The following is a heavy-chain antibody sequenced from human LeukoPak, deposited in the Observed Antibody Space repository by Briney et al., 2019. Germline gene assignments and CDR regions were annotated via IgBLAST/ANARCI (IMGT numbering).Heavy chain of an antibody. J-gene: IGHJ4*02. CDR2: INSDASTI. V-gene: IGHV3-74*01. D-gene: IGHD4/OR15-4a*01. Sequence: QPGGSLRLSCAASGLTFSSDWMHWVRHVPGKGLVWVSRINSDASTINYADSVKGRFTISRDNAKNTLYLQMNNLRAEDTAVYYCAREDCDVGAVCSSLLDHWGRGTLVTVSS. CDR1: GLTFSSDW. CDR3: AREDCDVGAVCSSLLDH.